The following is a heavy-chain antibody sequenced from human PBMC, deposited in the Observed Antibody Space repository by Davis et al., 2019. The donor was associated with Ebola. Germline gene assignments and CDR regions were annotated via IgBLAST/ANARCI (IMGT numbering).Heavy chain of an antibody. J-gene: IGHJ4*02. CDR1: GFTFNNFA. Sequence: PWGSLRLSCTASGFTFNNFAMHWVRQAPGKGLDWVAVISYDGGNKGYADSVKDRFTISRDNSKNTLHLQMNSLRAEDTAVYYCARESYGGNPPGSYWGQGTLVTVSS. CDR2: ISYDGGNK. D-gene: IGHD4-23*01. CDR3: ARESYGGNPPGSY. V-gene: IGHV3-30*04.